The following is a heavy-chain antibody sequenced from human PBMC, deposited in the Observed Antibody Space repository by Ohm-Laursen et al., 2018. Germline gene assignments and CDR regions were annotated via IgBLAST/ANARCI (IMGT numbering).Heavy chain of an antibody. Sequence: SLRLSCSASGFTFSSYWMSWVRQAPGKGLEWVANIKQDGSEKYYVDSVKGRFTISRDNAKNSLYLQMNSLRAEDTAVYYCAGEGSTGMGYGMDVWGQGTTVTVSS. D-gene: IGHD1-1*01. CDR1: GFTFSSYW. CDR2: IKQDGSEK. CDR3: AGEGSTGMGYGMDV. V-gene: IGHV3-7*01. J-gene: IGHJ6*02.